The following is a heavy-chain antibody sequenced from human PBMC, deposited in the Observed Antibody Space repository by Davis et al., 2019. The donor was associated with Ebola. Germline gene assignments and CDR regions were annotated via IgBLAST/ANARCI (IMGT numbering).Heavy chain of an antibody. D-gene: IGHD3-9*01. Sequence: PGGSLRLSCAASGFTFSSYWMSWVRQAPGKGLEWVANIKQDGSDKFYVDSVRGRFTISKDNAKNSLYLQMNSLRAEDTAVYYCARRLRDWSFFDYWGQGTLVTVPS. CDR2: IKQDGSDK. J-gene: IGHJ4*02. CDR3: ARRLRDWSFFDY. V-gene: IGHV3-7*01. CDR1: GFTFSSYW.